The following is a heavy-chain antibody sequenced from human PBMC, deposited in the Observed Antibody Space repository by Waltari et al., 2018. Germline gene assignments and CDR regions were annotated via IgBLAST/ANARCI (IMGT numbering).Heavy chain of an antibody. D-gene: IGHD3-3*01. CDR2: ISSSGSTI. J-gene: IGHJ6*02. V-gene: IGHV3-48*03. CDR1: GFTFSSYE. Sequence: EVQLVESGGGLVQPGGSLRLSCAASGFTFSSYEMTWVRQAPGKGLEWVSYISSSGSTIYYADSVKGRFTISRDNAKNSLYLQMNSLRAEDTAVYYCARGPRGTIFGWAGVYGMDVWGQGP. CDR3: ARGPRGTIFGWAGVYGMDV.